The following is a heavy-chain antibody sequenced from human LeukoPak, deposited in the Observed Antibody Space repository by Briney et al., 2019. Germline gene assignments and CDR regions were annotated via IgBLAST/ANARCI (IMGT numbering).Heavy chain of an antibody. V-gene: IGHV3-21*01. D-gene: IGHD1-14*01. Sequence: GGSLRLSFEASGFTFSSYIMNWVCQPPGKRLDWFSSISSSSSYIYYADSVKGRFTISRDNAKNSLYLQMNSLRAEDTAVYYCARDWEVPETDYWGQGTLVTVSS. CDR1: GFTFSSYI. CDR3: ARDWEVPETDY. J-gene: IGHJ4*02. CDR2: ISSSSSYI.